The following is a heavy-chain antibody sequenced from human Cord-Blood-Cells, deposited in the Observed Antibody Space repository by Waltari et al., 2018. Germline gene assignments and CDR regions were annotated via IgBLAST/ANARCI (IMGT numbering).Heavy chain of an antibody. CDR1: GYTFTGYY. D-gene: IGHD7-27*01. V-gene: IGHV1-2*04. CDR2: INPNSGGT. J-gene: IGHJ5*02. CDR3: ARASANWGSWFDP. Sequence: QVQLVQSGAEVKKPGASVKVSCKASGYTFTGYYMHWVRQAPGQGLEWMGWINPNSGGTNYAQKFQGWVTMTRDTSISTAYMELSRLRSDDTAGYYCARASANWGSWFDPWGQGTLVTVSS.